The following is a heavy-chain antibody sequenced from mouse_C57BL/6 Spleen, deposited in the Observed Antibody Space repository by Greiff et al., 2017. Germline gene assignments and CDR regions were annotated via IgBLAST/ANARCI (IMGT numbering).Heavy chain of an antibody. V-gene: IGHV1-54*01. CDR3: AGFTTVAMDY. CDR1: GYAFTNYL. Sequence: VQLQQSGAELVRPGTSVKVSCKASGYAFTNYLIEWVKQRPGQGLEWIGVINPGSGGTNYNEKFKGKATLTADKSSSTAYMQLSSLTSEDSAVYFCAGFTTVAMDYWGQGTSVTVSS. J-gene: IGHJ4*01. CDR2: INPGSGGT. D-gene: IGHD1-1*01.